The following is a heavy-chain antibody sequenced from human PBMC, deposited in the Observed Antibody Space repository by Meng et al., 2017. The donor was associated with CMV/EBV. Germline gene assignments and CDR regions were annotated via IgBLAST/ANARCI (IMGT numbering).Heavy chain of an antibody. CDR1: GGSISSYY. J-gene: IGHJ6*02. D-gene: IGHD2-2*02. CDR3: ARVRISCSSTSCYRGGYYYGMDV. CDR2: IYYSGST. Sequence: SETLSLTCTVSGGSISSYYWSWIRQPPGKGLEWIGYIYYSGSTNYNPSLKSRVTIPVDTSKNQFSLKLSSVTAADTAVYYCARVRISCSSTSCYRGGYYYGMDVWGQGTTVTVSS. V-gene: IGHV4-59*01.